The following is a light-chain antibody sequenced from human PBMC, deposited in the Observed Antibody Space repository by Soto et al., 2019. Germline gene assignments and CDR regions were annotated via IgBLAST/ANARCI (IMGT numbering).Light chain of an antibody. J-gene: IGLJ1*01. CDR1: KSDIGVYDF. V-gene: IGLV2-8*01. CDR2: EVV. Sequence: QSVLTQPPSASGSPGQSVTISCTGTKSDIGVYDFVSWYRHHPGKAPRLIIYEVVQRPSGVPDRFSGSKSGNTASLTVSGLQAADEADYFCKSYAGSSTYVFGSGTRSPS. CDR3: KSYAGSSTYV.